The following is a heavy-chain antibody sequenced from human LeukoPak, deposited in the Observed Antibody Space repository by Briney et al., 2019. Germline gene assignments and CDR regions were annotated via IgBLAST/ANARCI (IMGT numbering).Heavy chain of an antibody. Sequence: ASVKVSCKASGYTFTSYAMHWVRQAPGQRLEWMGWINAGNGNTKYSQKFQGRVTITRDTSASTAYMELSSLRSEDTAVYYCARGPHYGDYGLYWGQGTLVTVSS. J-gene: IGHJ4*02. V-gene: IGHV1-3*01. CDR2: INAGNGNT. CDR1: GYTFTSYA. CDR3: ARGPHYGDYGLY. D-gene: IGHD4-17*01.